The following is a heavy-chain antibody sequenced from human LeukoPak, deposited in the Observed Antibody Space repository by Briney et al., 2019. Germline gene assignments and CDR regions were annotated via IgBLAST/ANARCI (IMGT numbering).Heavy chain of an antibody. D-gene: IGHD1-26*01. CDR3: ARGPRGTSRRAGRTKNEEKNYYYYMDV. V-gene: IGHV3-21*04. CDR2: ISSSSSYV. CDR1: GFTFSSYS. Sequence: GGSLRLSCAVSGFTFSSYSMNWVRQAPGKGLEWVSSISSSSSYVYYADSVKGRFTISRDNAKNSLYLQMNSLRAEDTAVYYCARGPRGTSRRAGRTKNEEKNYYYYMDVWGKGTTVTISS. J-gene: IGHJ6*03.